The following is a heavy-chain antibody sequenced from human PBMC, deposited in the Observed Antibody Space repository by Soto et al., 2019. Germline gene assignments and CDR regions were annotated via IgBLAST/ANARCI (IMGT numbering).Heavy chain of an antibody. CDR2: IIPIFGTA. V-gene: IGHV1-69*13. CDR1: GGTFSSYA. Sequence: SVKVSCKASGGTFSSYAISWVRQAPGQGLEWMGGIIPIFGTANYAQKFQGRVTITADESTSTAYMELSSLRSEDTAVYYCARVEEPGDYYYGMDVWGQGTTVTVSS. CDR3: ARVEEPGDYYYGMDV. J-gene: IGHJ6*02. D-gene: IGHD3-10*01.